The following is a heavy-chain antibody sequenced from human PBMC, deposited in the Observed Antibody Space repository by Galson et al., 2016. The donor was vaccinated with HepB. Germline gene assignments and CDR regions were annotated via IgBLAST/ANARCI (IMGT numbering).Heavy chain of an antibody. D-gene: IGHD3-10*01. V-gene: IGHV3-7*03. J-gene: IGHJ4*02. Sequence: SLRLSCAASGFTFSSYWMNLVRQAPGKGLEWVANIKQDGSETYYVDSVKGRFTISRDNARKSLYLQMDSLRAEDTALYYCAGGYFWFGEGLSDFWGQGTLVTVSS. CDR2: IKQDGSET. CDR1: GFTFSSYW. CDR3: AGGYFWFGEGLSDF.